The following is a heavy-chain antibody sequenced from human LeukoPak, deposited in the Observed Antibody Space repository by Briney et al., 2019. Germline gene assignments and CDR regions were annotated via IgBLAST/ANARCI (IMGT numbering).Heavy chain of an antibody. D-gene: IGHD4-17*01. V-gene: IGHV4-34*01. J-gene: IGHJ6*02. Sequence: SETLSLTCAVYGGSFSGYYWSWVRQPPGKGLEWIGEINDAESTNYNPSLKSRVFLSVDTSKNQFSLRLNFVTAADTAVYYCARDGGYGDYPYYYYGMDVWGQGTTVTVSS. CDR1: GGSFSGYY. CDR3: ARDGGYGDYPYYYYGMDV. CDR2: INDAEST.